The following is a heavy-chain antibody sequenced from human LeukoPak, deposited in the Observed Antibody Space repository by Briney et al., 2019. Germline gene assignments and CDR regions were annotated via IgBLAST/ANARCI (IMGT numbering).Heavy chain of an antibody. CDR3: AGLGGSGSYFLAY. J-gene: IGHJ4*02. CDR2: IYTSGST. CDR1: GGSISSYY. V-gene: IGHV4-4*07. D-gene: IGHD3-10*01. Sequence: PSETLSLTCTVSGGSISSYYWSWIRQPAGKGLEWIGRIYTSGSTNYNPSLKSRVTMSVDTSKNQLSLKLSSVTAADTAVYYCAGLGGSGSYFLAYWGQGTLVTVSS.